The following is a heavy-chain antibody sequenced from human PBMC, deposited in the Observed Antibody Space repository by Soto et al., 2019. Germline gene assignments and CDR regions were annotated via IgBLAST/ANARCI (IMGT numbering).Heavy chain of an antibody. D-gene: IGHD5-12*01. CDR2: IKPDGSEK. V-gene: IGHV3-7*03. CDR3: VRDWRDGYDRSFNH. Sequence: EVQLVESGGGLVQPGGSLRLSCAASGFTFNSYYMSWVRQAPGEGLEWVANIKPDGSEKYYVDSVEGRFTISRDNARNSLYLQMNSLRAEDTAVYYCVRDWRDGYDRSFNHWGQGTPVTVSS. CDR1: GFTFNSYY. J-gene: IGHJ4*02.